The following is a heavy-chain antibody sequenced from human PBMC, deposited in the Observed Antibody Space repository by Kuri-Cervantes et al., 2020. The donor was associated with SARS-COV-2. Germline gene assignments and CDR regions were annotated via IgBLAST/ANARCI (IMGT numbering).Heavy chain of an antibody. J-gene: IGHJ3*02. CDR3: AALTIFGVGNAFDI. D-gene: IGHD3-3*01. CDR2: IYYSGST. CDR1: GHSISSSSYY. Sequence: SETLSLTCAVSGHSISSSSYYWGWIRQPPGKGLEWIGSIYYSGSTYYNPSLKSRVTISVDTSKNQFSLKLCSVTAADTAVYYCAALTIFGVGNAFDIWGQGTMVTVSS. V-gene: IGHV4-39*01.